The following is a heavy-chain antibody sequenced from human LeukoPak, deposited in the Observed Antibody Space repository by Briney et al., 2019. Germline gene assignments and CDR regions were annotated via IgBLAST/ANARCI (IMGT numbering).Heavy chain of an antibody. CDR1: GGTFSSYA. J-gene: IGHJ4*02. Sequence: SVKVSCKASGGTFSSYAISWVRQAPGQGLQWMGRIIPILGIANYAQKFQGRVTITADKSTSTAYMELSSLRSEDTAVCYCARGAQQWLAHYFDYWGQGTLVTVSS. CDR3: ARGAQQWLAHYFDY. D-gene: IGHD6-19*01. V-gene: IGHV1-69*04. CDR2: IIPILGIA.